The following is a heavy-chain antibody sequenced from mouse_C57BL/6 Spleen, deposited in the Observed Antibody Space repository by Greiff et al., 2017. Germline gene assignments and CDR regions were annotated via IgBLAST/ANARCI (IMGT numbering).Heavy chain of an antibody. D-gene: IGHD2-2*01. CDR3: AKTKPHLVKDAMDY. CDR1: GFSLTSYG. J-gene: IGHJ4*01. CDR2: IWRGGST. Sequence: VKLMESGPGLVQPSQSLSITCTVSGFSLTSYGVHWVRQSPGKGLEWLGVIWRGGSTDNKAAFMSRLSITKDNSKSQVFFKMNTLQADDTAIYYCAKTKPHLVKDAMDYWGQGTSVTVSS. V-gene: IGHV2-5*01.